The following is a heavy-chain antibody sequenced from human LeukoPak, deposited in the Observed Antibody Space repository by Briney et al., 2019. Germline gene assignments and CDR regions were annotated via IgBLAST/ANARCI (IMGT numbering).Heavy chain of an antibody. D-gene: IGHD1-26*01. CDR2: ITSGSSYI. CDR1: GFTFSSYN. CDR3: ARDPYSGSYGNYYYYMDV. V-gene: IGHV3-21*01. Sequence: GGSLRLSCAASGFTFSSYNMNRVRQAPGKGLERVSSITSGSSYIYYADSVKGRFTISRDNAKNSLYLQMNSLRAEDTAVYYCARDPYSGSYGNYYYYMDVWGKGTTVTISS. J-gene: IGHJ6*03.